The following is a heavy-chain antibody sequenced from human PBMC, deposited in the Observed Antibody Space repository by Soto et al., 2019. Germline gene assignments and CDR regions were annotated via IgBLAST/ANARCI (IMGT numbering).Heavy chain of an antibody. Sequence: GGSLRLSCASSGFTFSSYAMSLVRQAPGKGLEWVSAISGSGGSTYYADSVKGRFTISRDNSKNTLYLQMNSLRAEDTAVYYCAKPAYSEWLLLFDYWGQGTLVTVSS. V-gene: IGHV3-23*01. CDR2: ISGSGGST. D-gene: IGHD3-22*01. J-gene: IGHJ4*02. CDR1: GFTFSSYA. CDR3: AKPAYSEWLLLFDY.